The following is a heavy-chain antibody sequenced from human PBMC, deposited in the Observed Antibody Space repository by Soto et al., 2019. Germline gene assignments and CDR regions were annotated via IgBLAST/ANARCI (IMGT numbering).Heavy chain of an antibody. D-gene: IGHD6-6*01. CDR1: GGSISSGGYS. CDR3: AGGIAARPLGY. Sequence: QLQLQESGSGLVKPSQTLSLTCAVSGGSISSGGYSWSWIRQPPGKGLEWIGCIYHSGSTYYNPALKSPVTISVDRAKNQFSLKLSSVTAADTAVYYCAGGIAARPLGYWGQGTLVTVSS. CDR2: IYHSGST. J-gene: IGHJ4*02. V-gene: IGHV4-30-2*01.